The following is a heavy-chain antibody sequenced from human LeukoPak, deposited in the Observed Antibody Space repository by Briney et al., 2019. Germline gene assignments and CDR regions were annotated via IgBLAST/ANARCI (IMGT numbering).Heavy chain of an antibody. V-gene: IGHV3-9*01. J-gene: IGHJ6*03. CDR3: ARGPAASHNIYMDV. Sequence: GRSLRLSCVGSGVILRDHAMHWVRQAPGKGLEWVSGIYWNGDGVDYADSVKGRFTTSRDNAKNSLYLQMNSLRAEDTAVYYCARGPAASHNIYMDVWGKGTTVTVSS. CDR2: IYWNGDGV. CDR1: GVILRDHA. D-gene: IGHD2-2*01.